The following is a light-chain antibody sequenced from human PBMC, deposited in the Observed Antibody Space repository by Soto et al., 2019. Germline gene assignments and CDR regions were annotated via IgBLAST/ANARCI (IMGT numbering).Light chain of an antibody. V-gene: IGLV2-8*01. Sequence: SALTQPPSASGSPGQSVTISCPGSSSAVGGYNYVSWYQQHPGKAPKLMIYEVSKRPSGVPDRLSGSKSGNTASLTVSGLQAEDEADYYCSSYGGSNTVVFSGGTKLTVL. CDR3: SSYGGSNTVV. CDR1: SSAVGGYNY. CDR2: EVS. J-gene: IGLJ2*01.